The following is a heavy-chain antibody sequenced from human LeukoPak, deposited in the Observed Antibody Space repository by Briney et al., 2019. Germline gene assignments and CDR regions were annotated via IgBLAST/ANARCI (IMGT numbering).Heavy chain of an antibody. D-gene: IGHD3-9*01. V-gene: IGHV3-21*04. CDR3: AKEARDILTHYYWGSQFDY. Sequence: GGSLRLSCAASGFTFSSYWMHWVRQAPGKGLEWVSSISSSSSYIYYADSVKGRFTISRDNAKNSLYLQMNSLRAEDTALYYCAKEARDILTHYYWGSQFDYWGQGTLVIVSS. CDR2: ISSSSSYI. J-gene: IGHJ4*02. CDR1: GFTFSSYW.